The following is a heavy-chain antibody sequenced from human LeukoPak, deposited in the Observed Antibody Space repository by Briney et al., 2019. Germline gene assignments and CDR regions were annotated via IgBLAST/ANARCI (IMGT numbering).Heavy chain of an antibody. CDR2: ISSSSSYK. J-gene: IGHJ3*02. V-gene: IGHV3-21*01. D-gene: IGHD3-22*01. Sequence: GGSLRLSCAASGFNFSRNGMNWVRQAPGKGLEWVSSISSSSSYKYYGDSVRGRFTISRDNAKNSLYLQMNSLRAEDTAVYYCAGYVSSGRRDAFDIWGQGTMVTVSS. CDR3: AGYVSSGRRDAFDI. CDR1: GFNFSRNG.